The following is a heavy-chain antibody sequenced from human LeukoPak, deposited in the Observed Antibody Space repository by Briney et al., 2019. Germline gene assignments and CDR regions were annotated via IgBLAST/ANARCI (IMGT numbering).Heavy chain of an antibody. Sequence: GGSLRLSSAASGFTFSSYAMHWVRQAPGKGLEWVAVISYDGSNKYYADSVKGRFTISRDNSKNTLYLQMNSLRAEDTAVYYCARDLQENGMDVWGQGTTVTVSS. J-gene: IGHJ6*02. V-gene: IGHV3-30-3*01. CDR1: GFTFSSYA. CDR3: ARDLQENGMDV. D-gene: IGHD4-11*01. CDR2: ISYDGSNK.